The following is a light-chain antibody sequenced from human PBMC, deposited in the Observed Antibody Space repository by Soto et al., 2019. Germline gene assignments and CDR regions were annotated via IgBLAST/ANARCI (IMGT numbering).Light chain of an antibody. J-gene: IGKJ1*01. Sequence: EIVMPQSPATLSVSPGESATLSCRASQSVSSNLAWYQQKPGQAHRLLIYDASSRATGIPDRFSGGGSGTEFTLTVSSLQPAEFATYYCIKDHDDSWTVGQGNKVDIK. V-gene: IGKV3D-15*01. CDR3: IKDHDDSWT. CDR1: QSVSSN. CDR2: DAS.